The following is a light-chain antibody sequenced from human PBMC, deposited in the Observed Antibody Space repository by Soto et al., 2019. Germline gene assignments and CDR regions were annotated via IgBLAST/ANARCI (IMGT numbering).Light chain of an antibody. J-gene: IGKJ1*01. Sequence: DIQMTQSPSTLSGSVGDRVTITCRASQTIISWLAWYQQKPGKAPKLLIYKASTLKSGVPSRFSGSGSRTEFTLTISSLQPDDFATYYCQHYNSYSEAFGQGTKVDIK. V-gene: IGKV1-5*03. CDR1: QTIISW. CDR3: QHYNSYSEA. CDR2: KAS.